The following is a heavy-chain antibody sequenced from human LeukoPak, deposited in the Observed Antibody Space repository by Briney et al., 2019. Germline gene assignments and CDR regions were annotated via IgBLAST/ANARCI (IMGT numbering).Heavy chain of an antibody. J-gene: IGHJ3*02. CDR1: GFNFRNYG. D-gene: IGHD6-6*01. V-gene: IGHV3-48*01. CDR2: IRSSSSSI. Sequence: GGSLRLSCAASGFNFRNYGMNWVRQAPGKGLAWVSYIRSSSSSIDYADSVRGRFTISRDNARNLLYMQMNRLRAEDTAVYYCARGGAARPDIWGQGTMVIVSS. CDR3: ARGGAARPDI.